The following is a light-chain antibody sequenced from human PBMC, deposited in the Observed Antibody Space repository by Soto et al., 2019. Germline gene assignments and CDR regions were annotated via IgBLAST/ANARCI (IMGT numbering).Light chain of an antibody. J-gene: IGKJ1*01. Sequence: DIQMTHSPSSVSSSVVYRVTITCRASQGISNCLAWYQQKPGKAPKLLIYDASSLESGAPSRFSGSGSGTDFTLTISSLQPEDFATYSCQQSYSIPWTFGQGTKVDIK. CDR3: QQSYSIPWT. CDR2: DAS. V-gene: IGKV1-39*01. CDR1: QGISNC.